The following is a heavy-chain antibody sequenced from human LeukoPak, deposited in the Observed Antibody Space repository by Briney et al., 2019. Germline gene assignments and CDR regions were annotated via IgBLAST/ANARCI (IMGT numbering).Heavy chain of an antibody. J-gene: IGHJ4*02. CDR2: ISDYNGNT. CDR1: GYTFTSYG. D-gene: IGHD3-22*01. Sequence: EASVKVSCKASGYTFTSYGISWVRQAPGQGLEWMGWISDYNGNTNYAQKLQGRVTMTTDTSTSTAYMELRSLRSDDTAVYYCAREDYYYDSSGYPDYYFDYWGQGTLVTVSS. CDR3: AREDYYYDSSGYPDYYFDY. V-gene: IGHV1-18*01.